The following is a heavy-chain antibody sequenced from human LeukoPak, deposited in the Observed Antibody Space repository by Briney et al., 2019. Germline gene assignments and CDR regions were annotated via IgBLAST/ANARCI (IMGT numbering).Heavy chain of an antibody. V-gene: IGHV4-39*01. D-gene: IGHD3-16*02. CDR3: AIQSTQRGMVGGIGEFDC. CDR2: IYYSGNT. Sequence: KPSGTLSLTCAVSGDSFTSNNWWTWVRQPPGEGLEWIGSIYYSGNTYYNPSLKSRVTISVDTSKNRFSLNLSSVTAADTAVYHCAIQSTQRGMVGGIGEFDCWGQGTPVTVSS. CDR1: GDSFTSNNW. J-gene: IGHJ4*02.